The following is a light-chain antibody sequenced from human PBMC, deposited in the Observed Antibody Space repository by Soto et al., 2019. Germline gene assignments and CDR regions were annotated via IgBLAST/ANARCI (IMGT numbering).Light chain of an antibody. CDR3: SSYTSSSTLV. CDR1: SRDVGGYNY. J-gene: IGLJ1*01. CDR2: DVS. Sequence: SVVTQPPSVSGSPGQSITISCTGTSRDVGGYNYVSWYQQHPGKAPTLRIYDVSNRRSGVSNRFSGSKSGNTASLTISGLQAEDEANYYCSSYTSSSTLVFGTGIKGTVL. V-gene: IGLV2-14*01.